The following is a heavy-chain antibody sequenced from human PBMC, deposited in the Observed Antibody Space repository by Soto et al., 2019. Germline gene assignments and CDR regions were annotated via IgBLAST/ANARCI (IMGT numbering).Heavy chain of an antibody. V-gene: IGHV4-59*01. CDR1: GGSTSSYY. CDR3: ARASTVTTRYGMDV. D-gene: IGHD4-17*01. Sequence: PSETVSLTCTVSGGSTSSYYWSWIRQSPGKGLEWLGYIYYSGSTNYNPSLKSRVTISVDTSKNQFSLKLSSMTAADTAVYYCARASTVTTRYGMDVWGQGTTVTVSS. CDR2: IYYSGST. J-gene: IGHJ6*02.